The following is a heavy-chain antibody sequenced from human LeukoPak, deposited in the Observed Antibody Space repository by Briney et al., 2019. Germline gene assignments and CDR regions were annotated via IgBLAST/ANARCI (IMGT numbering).Heavy chain of an antibody. V-gene: IGHV1-69*05. CDR3: AREIRRQLVRYYYYYMDV. Sequence: SVRVSCKASGYTFTAFHLHWVRQAPGHRLEWMGGIIPIFGTANYAQKFQGRVTITTDESTSTAYMELSSLRSEDTAVYYCAREIRRQLVRYYYYYMDVWGKGTTVTVSS. CDR2: IIPIFGTA. CDR1: GYTFTAFH. D-gene: IGHD6-6*01. J-gene: IGHJ6*03.